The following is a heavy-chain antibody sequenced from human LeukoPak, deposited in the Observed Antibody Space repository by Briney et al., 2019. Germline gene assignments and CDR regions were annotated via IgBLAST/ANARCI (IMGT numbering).Heavy chain of an antibody. J-gene: IGHJ6*03. Sequence: SETLSLTCTVSGGSISSGSYYWSWIRQPAGKGLEWIGRIYTSGSTNYNPSLKSRVTISVDTSKNQFSLKLSSVTAADTAVYYCARGRRYCSSTSCYPQDMDVWGKGTTVTVS. CDR3: ARGRRYCSSTSCYPQDMDV. CDR2: IYTSGST. CDR1: GGSISSGSYY. D-gene: IGHD2-2*01. V-gene: IGHV4-61*02.